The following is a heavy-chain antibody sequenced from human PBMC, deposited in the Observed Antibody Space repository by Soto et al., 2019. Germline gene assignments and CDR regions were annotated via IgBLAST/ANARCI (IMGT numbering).Heavy chain of an antibody. V-gene: IGHV1-8*01. D-gene: IGHD3-16*01. Sequence: QAHLEQSGAELKRPGASVKVSCKASGYTFSDFDINWLRQATGQGPEWMGWMNAKSGDTFYAQRFQGKFNMTWNNSKSTAYMEVGSLTSDDTAIYYCARGNPFNYAGFDVWGQGTTVAVSS. CDR1: GYTFSDFD. CDR3: ARGNPFNYAGFDV. CDR2: MNAKSGDT. J-gene: IGHJ6*02.